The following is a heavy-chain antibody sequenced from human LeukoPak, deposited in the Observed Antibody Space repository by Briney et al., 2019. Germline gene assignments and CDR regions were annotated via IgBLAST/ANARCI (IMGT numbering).Heavy chain of an antibody. Sequence: GGSLRLSCAASGFTFSNYWMSWVRQAPGKGLEWVANIKQDGSEEYYVDSVKGRFTISRDNAKNSLYLQMNSLRAEDTAVYYCARSKRTTVTFLIDKGGQATLVTV. V-gene: IGHV3-7*01. J-gene: IGHJ4*02. CDR2: IKQDGSEE. CDR1: GFTFSNYW. D-gene: IGHD4-17*01. CDR3: ARSKRTTVTFLIDK.